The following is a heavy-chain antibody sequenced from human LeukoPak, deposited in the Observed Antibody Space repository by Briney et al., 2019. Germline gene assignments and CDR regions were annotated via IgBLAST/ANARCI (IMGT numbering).Heavy chain of an antibody. J-gene: IGHJ5*02. D-gene: IGHD5-18*01. CDR3: ARFVSRVTP. V-gene: IGHV3-21*01. CDR2: ISSSSSYI. CDR1: GFTFSSYS. Sequence: GGSLRLSCAASGFTFSSYSMIWARQAPGKGLEWVSSISSSSSYIYYADSVKGRFTISRDNAKNSLYLQMNSLRAEDTAVYYCARFVSRVTPWGQGTLVTVSS.